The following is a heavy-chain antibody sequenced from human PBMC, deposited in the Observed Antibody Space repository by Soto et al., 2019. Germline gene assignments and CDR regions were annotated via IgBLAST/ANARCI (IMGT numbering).Heavy chain of an antibody. D-gene: IGHD1-1*01. Sequence: QLQLQESGPGLVKPSETLSLTCTVSGGSISSSSYYWGWIRQPPGKGLEWIGSIYYSGSTYYNPSLKARVTISVDPSKDQFPLKLSSVTAADTAVYYCSRQNTVEYYFDYWGQGTLVTVSS. CDR2: IYYSGST. CDR1: GGSISSSSYY. CDR3: SRQNTVEYYFDY. V-gene: IGHV4-39*01. J-gene: IGHJ4*02.